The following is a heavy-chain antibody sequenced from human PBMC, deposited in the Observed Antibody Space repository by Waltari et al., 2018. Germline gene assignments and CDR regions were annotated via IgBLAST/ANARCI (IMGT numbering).Heavy chain of an antibody. D-gene: IGHD2-2*01. CDR1: GFTFSSFW. V-gene: IGHV3-74*01. CDR2: ISGDGGAT. CDR3: GTDKPAVSPLNMRYDS. Sequence: EVQLVESGGDLVQPGGSLRLSCAAPGFTFSSFWMHWVRQTPGKGLGWVSRISGDGGATSYADSVKGRFTIFRDNARSTLYLQVNSLRVEDTAIYYCGTDKPAVSPLNMRYDSWGQGTLLTVSS. J-gene: IGHJ5*01.